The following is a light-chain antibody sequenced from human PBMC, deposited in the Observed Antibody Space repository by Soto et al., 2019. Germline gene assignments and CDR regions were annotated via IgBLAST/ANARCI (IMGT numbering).Light chain of an antibody. J-gene: IGLJ2*01. V-gene: IGLV2-14*03. CDR2: DVN. Sequence: QSALTQPASVSGSPGQSITISCTGTSSDIGAYNFVSWYQQHPGKAPKLMLYDVNIRPSGVSNRFSGSKSGNTGSLNISRLKAEDEADYCFPARTTSTTRIFGGGTK. CDR3: PARTTSTTRI. CDR1: SSDIGAYNF.